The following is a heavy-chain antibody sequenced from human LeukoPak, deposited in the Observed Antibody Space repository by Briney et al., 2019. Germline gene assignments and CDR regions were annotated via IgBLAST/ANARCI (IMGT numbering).Heavy chain of an antibody. Sequence: GSLRLSCAASGFTFSSYGMHWVRQAPGKGLEWVAFIRYDGSNKYYADSVKGRVTISRDNSKNTLYLQMNSLRAEDTAVYYCAKDSSVYYYDSRNFDYWGQGTLVTVSP. J-gene: IGHJ4*02. D-gene: IGHD3-22*01. CDR1: GFTFSSYG. V-gene: IGHV3-30*02. CDR2: IRYDGSNK. CDR3: AKDSSVYYYDSRNFDY.